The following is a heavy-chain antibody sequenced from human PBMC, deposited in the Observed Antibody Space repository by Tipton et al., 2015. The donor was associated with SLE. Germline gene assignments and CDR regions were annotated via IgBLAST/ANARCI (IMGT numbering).Heavy chain of an antibody. D-gene: IGHD6-13*01. CDR3: ARHGYSSSFDY. CDR1: GGSISSHY. Sequence: TLSLTCTVSGGSISSHYWSWIWQPPGKGLEWIGYIYTSGSTNYNPSLKSRVTISVDTSKNQFSLKLSSVTAADTAVYYCARHGYSSSFDYWGQGTLVTVSS. CDR2: IYTSGST. J-gene: IGHJ4*02. V-gene: IGHV4-4*09.